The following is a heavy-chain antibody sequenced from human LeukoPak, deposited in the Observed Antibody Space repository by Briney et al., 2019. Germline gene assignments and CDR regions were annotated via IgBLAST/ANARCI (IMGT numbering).Heavy chain of an antibody. Sequence: GGSLRLPCAASGFSFSSYAMSWVRQAPGKGLEWVAAISGSGGSTYYADSVKGRFTISRDNSKNTLYLQMNSLRAEDTAVYYCAKGVGGNWGGSYYFDYWGQGTLVTVSS. CDR1: GFSFSSYA. CDR3: AKGVGGNWGGSYYFDY. CDR2: ISGSGGST. D-gene: IGHD7-27*01. V-gene: IGHV3-23*01. J-gene: IGHJ4*02.